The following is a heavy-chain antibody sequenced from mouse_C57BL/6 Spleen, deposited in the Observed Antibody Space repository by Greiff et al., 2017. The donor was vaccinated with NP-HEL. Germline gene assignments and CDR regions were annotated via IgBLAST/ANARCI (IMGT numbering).Heavy chain of an antibody. CDR2: IYPGDGDT. J-gene: IGHJ1*03. Sequence: LKESGPELVKPGASVKISCKASGYAFSSSWMNWVKQRPGQGLEWIGRIYPGDGDTNYNGKFKGKATLTADKSSSTAYMQLSSLTSEDSAVYFCASDYYGSSYWYFDVWGTGTTVTDSS. D-gene: IGHD1-1*01. V-gene: IGHV1-82*01. CDR1: GYAFSSSW. CDR3: ASDYYGSSYWYFDV.